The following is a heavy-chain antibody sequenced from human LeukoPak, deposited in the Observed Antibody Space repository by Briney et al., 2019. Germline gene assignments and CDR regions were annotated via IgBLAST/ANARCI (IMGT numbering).Heavy chain of an antibody. CDR1: GFTFSSYA. CDR2: ISYDGSNK. CDR3: ARSRGAPQRSWFDP. Sequence: GRSLRLSCAASGFTFSSYAMHWVRQAPGKGLEWVAVISYDGSNKYYADSVKGRFAISRDNSKNTLYLQMNSLRAEDTAVYYCARSRGAPQRSWFDPWGQGTLVTVSS. J-gene: IGHJ5*02. V-gene: IGHV3-30*09. D-gene: IGHD2-2*01.